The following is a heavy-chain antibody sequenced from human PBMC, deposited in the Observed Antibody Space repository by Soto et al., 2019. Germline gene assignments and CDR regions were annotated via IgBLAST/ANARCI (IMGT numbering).Heavy chain of an antibody. CDR1: GGSISSSSYY. Sequence: SETLSLTCTVSGGSISSSSYYWGWIRQPPGKGLEWIGSIYYSGSTYYNPSLKSRVTISVDTSKNQFSLKLSSVTAADTAVYYCARPAYCGGDCSFPLFYYYGMDVWGQGTTVTVSS. CDR2: IYYSGST. D-gene: IGHD2-21*02. V-gene: IGHV4-39*01. CDR3: ARPAYCGGDCSFPLFYYYGMDV. J-gene: IGHJ6*02.